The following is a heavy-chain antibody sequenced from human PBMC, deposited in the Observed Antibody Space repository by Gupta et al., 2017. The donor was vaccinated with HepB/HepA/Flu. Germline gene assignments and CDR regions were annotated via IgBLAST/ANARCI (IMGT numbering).Heavy chain of an antibody. CDR2: IKQDGGDT. CDR1: GFTFSSSW. V-gene: IGHV3-7*01. D-gene: IGHD3-10*01. Sequence: EVQLVESGGGLVQPGGSLRLSCAASGFTFSSSWMSWVRQAPGKGLEWVANIKQDGGDTYYVDSVKGRFTISRDNAKSSLYLQMNSLRAEDTAVYYCTRVQNYYNYYFDYWGQGILVTVSS. CDR3: TRVQNYYNYYFDY. J-gene: IGHJ4*02.